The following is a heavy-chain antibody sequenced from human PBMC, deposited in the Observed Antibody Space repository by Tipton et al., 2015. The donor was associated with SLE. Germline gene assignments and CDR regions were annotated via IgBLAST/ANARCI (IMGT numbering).Heavy chain of an antibody. CDR3: AKDLGQATAVSYFFAMDV. CDR2: ISWNGRST. CDR1: GFAFDDYA. Sequence: SLRLSCAASGFAFDDYAVHWVRQAPGKGLEWVSGISWNGRSTVYADSVKGRFTISRDNAKNSLYLQMNSLKTEDTALYFCAKDLGQATAVSYFFAMDVWGQGTTATVSS. D-gene: IGHD6-13*01. J-gene: IGHJ6*02. V-gene: IGHV3-9*01.